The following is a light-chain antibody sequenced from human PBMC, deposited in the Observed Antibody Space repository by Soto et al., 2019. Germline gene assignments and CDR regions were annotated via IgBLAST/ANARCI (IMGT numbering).Light chain of an antibody. CDR1: SSDVGSYNL. Sequence: QSVLTQPASVSGSPGQSITISCTGTSSDVGSYNLVSWYQQHPGKAPKLMIYEVSKRPSGVSNRFSGSKSGNTASLTISGLQAEDEADYYCCSYAGSSTFRGVFGGGTKLTV. CDR3: CSYAGSSTFRGV. J-gene: IGLJ3*02. V-gene: IGLV2-23*02. CDR2: EVS.